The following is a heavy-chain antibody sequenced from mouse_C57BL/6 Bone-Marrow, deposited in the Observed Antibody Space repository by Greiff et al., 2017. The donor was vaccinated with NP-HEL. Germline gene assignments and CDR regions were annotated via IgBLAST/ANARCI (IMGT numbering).Heavy chain of an antibody. J-gene: IGHJ2*01. CDR2: IYPGDGDT. Sequence: VQLQQSGPELVKPGASVKISCKASGYAFSSSWMNWVKQRPGKGLEWIGRIYPGDGDTNYNGKFKGKATLTADKSSSTAYMQLSSLTSEDSAVYFCAREGITVAFDYWGQGTTLTVSS. CDR1: GYAFSSSW. CDR3: AREGITVAFDY. D-gene: IGHD1-1*01. V-gene: IGHV1-82*01.